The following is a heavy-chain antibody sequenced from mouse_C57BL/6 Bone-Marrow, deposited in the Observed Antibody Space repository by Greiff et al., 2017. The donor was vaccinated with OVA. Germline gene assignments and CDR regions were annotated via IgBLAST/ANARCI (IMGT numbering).Heavy chain of an antibody. J-gene: IGHJ2*01. D-gene: IGHD2-2*01. CDR3: TRCMYAYDGYSFDY. CDR2: IDPETGGT. Sequence: QVQLQQSGAELVRPGASVTLSCKASGYTFTDYEMHWVKQTPVHGLEWIGAIDPETGGTAYNQKFKGKAILTADKSSSTAYMELLSLTSEDSAVYYCTRCMYAYDGYSFDYWGQGTTLTVSS. V-gene: IGHV1-15*01. CDR1: GYTFTDYE.